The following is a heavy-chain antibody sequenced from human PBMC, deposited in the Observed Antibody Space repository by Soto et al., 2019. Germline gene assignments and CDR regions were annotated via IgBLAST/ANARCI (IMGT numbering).Heavy chain of an antibody. CDR1: GYIFVTYD. CDR3: ARETCSGGSCFLSEY. J-gene: IGHJ4*02. CDR2: ISAHNGDT. D-gene: IGHD2-15*01. V-gene: IGHV1-18*01. Sequence: ASVKVSSKASGYIFVTYDISWVRQATGQGLEWMGWISAHNGDTKYAPKFQDRITMTTDTSTSTVYMDLRSLRSDDTAVYFCARETCSGGSCFLSEYWGQGTLVTVS.